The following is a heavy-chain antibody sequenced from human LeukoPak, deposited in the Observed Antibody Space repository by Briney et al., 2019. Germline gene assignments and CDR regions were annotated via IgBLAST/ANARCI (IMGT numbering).Heavy chain of an antibody. CDR2: ISAYNGNT. V-gene: IGHV1-18*01. CDR1: GYTFTSYG. J-gene: IGHJ6*03. Sequence: ASVKVSCKASGYTFTSYGISWVRQAPGQGLEWMGWISAYNGNTNYAQKLQGRVTMTTDTSTSTAYMELRSLRSEDTAVYYCATDPTAPVAAGRNYYMDVWGKGTTVTVSS. D-gene: IGHD6-19*01. CDR3: ATDPTAPVAAGRNYYMDV.